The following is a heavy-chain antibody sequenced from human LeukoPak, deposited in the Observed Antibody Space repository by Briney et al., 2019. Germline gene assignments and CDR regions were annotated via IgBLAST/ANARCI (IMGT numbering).Heavy chain of an antibody. CDR1: GFTFGSYA. Sequence: GGSLRLSCAASGFTFGSYAMSWVRQAPGKGLEWVSAISGSGGSTYYADSVKGRFTISRDNSKNTLYLQMNSLRAEDTAVYYCASIGSNYSPYFYYGMDVWGQGTTVTVSS. J-gene: IGHJ6*01. V-gene: IGHV3-23*01. CDR3: ASIGSNYSPYFYYGMDV. CDR2: ISGSGGST. D-gene: IGHD4-11*01.